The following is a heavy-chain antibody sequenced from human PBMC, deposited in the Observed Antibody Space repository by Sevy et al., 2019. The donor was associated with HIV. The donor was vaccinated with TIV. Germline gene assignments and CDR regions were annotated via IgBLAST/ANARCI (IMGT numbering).Heavy chain of an antibody. Sequence: GGSLRLSCAASGFTFSSYAMSWVRQAPGKGLEWVSAIGGSGGSTYYADSVKGRFTISRDNSKNTLYLQMNSLRAEDTAVYYCAKDTSYHYDSSGYYHYWGQGTLVTVS. CDR2: IGGSGGST. V-gene: IGHV3-23*01. CDR1: GFTFSSYA. J-gene: IGHJ4*02. CDR3: AKDTSYHYDSSGYYHY. D-gene: IGHD3-22*01.